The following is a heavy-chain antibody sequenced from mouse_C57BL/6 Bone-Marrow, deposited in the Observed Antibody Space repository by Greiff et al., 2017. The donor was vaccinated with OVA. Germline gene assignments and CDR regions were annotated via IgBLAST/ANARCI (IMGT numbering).Heavy chain of an antibody. D-gene: IGHD1-1*01. Sequence: QVQLQQPGAELVKPGASVKVSCKASDYTFTSYWMHWVKQRPGQGLEWIGRIHPSDSDTNYNQNFKGKATLTVDRSSSTAYMQLSSLTSEDSALYYCTLGYYGSSYGCAYWGLGTLVTVSA. V-gene: IGHV1-74*01. CDR1: DYTFTSYW. CDR2: IHPSDSDT. J-gene: IGHJ3*01. CDR3: TLGYYGSSYGCAY.